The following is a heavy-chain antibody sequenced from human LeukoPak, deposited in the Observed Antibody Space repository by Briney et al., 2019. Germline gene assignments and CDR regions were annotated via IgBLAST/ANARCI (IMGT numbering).Heavy chain of an antibody. V-gene: IGHV3-30-3*01. CDR2: ISYDGSNK. Sequence: GGSLRLSCAASGFTFSSYAMHWVRQAPGKGLEWVAVISYDGSNKHYADSVKGRFTISRDNSKNTLYLQMNSLRAEDTAVYYCARDFSAYYFDYWGQGTLVTVSS. J-gene: IGHJ4*02. CDR1: GFTFSSYA. CDR3: ARDFSAYYFDY. D-gene: IGHD3-3*01.